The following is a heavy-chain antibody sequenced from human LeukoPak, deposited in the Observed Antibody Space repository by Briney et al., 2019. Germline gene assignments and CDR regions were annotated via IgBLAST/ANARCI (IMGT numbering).Heavy chain of an antibody. V-gene: IGHV3-7*01. Sequence: GGSLRPSCAASGFTFSSYWMSWVRQAPGKGLEWVASIKQDGSEKYYVDSVKGRFTISRDNAKNSLYLQMNSLRAEDTAVYYCARVGGRYSPIGYWGQGTLVTVSS. CDR1: GFTFSSYW. D-gene: IGHD5-18*01. CDR2: IKQDGSEK. J-gene: IGHJ4*02. CDR3: ARVGGRYSPIGY.